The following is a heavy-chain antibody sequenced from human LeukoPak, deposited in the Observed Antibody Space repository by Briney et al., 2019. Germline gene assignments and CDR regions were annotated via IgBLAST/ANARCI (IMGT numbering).Heavy chain of an antibody. J-gene: IGHJ4*02. CDR3: ARGTLYRGWSYYLDF. CDR2: VYYSGTT. Sequence: SETLSLTCTVSGGSISSSSYYWGWIRQPPGKGLEWIGSVYYSGTTSYNPSLKSRVTISVDMSKNHFSLRLRSVTAADTAMYYCARGTLYRGWSYYLDFWGQGSQVTVSS. D-gene: IGHD6-19*01. CDR1: GGSISSSSYY. V-gene: IGHV4-39*07.